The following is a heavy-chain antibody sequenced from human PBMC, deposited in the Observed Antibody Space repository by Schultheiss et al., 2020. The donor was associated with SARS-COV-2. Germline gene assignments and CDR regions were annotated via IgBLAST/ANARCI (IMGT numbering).Heavy chain of an antibody. J-gene: IGHJ4*02. CDR1: GYSISSGYY. D-gene: IGHD3-16*01. CDR2: IYHSGST. V-gene: IGHV4-38-2*02. CDR3: ARDGGGVEPPLGY. Sequence: SETLSLTCAVSGYSISSGYYWGWIRQPPGKGLEWIGSIYHSGSTYYNPSLKSRVTISVDTSKNQFSLKLSSVTAADTAVYYCARDGGGVEPPLGYWGQGTLVTVSS.